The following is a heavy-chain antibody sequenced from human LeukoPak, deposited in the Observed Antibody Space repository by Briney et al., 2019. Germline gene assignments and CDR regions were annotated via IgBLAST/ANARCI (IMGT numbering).Heavy chain of an antibody. CDR1: GVSFSDYY. CDR2: VIHSGGT. Sequence: SETLSLTCAVYGVSFSDYYCSWIRQTPGKGLEWIGEVIHSGGTNLNPSLTSRVTISIETSKNQCTLKLRSVTAADTSVYFCARGHRLRGGWFDPWGQGTLVTVSS. V-gene: IGHV4-34*01. CDR3: ARGHRLRGGWFDP. D-gene: IGHD3-10*01. J-gene: IGHJ5*01.